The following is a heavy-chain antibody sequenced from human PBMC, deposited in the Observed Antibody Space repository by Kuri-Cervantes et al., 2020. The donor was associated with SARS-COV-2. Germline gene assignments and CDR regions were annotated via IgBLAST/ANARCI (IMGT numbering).Heavy chain of an antibody. J-gene: IGHJ6*03. V-gene: IGHV1-69*13. D-gene: IGHD6-6*01. CDR3: AGRIAARPRGYYYYYMDV. Sequence: SVKVSCKACGGTFSSYAISWVRQAPGQGLEWMGGIIPIFGTANYAQKFQGRVTNTADESTSTAYMELSSLRAEDTAVYYCAGRIAARPRGYYYYYMDVWGKGTTVTVSS. CDR1: GGTFSSYA. CDR2: IIPIFGTA.